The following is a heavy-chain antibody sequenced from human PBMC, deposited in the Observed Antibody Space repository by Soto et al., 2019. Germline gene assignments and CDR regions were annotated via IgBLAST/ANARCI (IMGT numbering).Heavy chain of an antibody. Sequence: TLSLTCAVSGGSISSGGYSWSWIRQPPGKGLEWIGYIYHSGSTYYNPSLKSRVTISVDRSKNQFSLKLSSVTAADTAVYYCARGVSGSGSYYYYYGMDVWGQGTTVTVSS. CDR1: GGSISSGGYS. J-gene: IGHJ6*01. V-gene: IGHV4-30-2*01. CDR3: ARGVSGSGSYYYYYGMDV. CDR2: IYHSGST. D-gene: IGHD3-10*01.